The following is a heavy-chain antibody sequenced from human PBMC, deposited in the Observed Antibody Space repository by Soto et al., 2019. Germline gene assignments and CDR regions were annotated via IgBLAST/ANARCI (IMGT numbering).Heavy chain of an antibody. CDR3: TTSNGHLNH. J-gene: IGHJ4*02. D-gene: IGHD3-22*01. Sequence: EVQLVESGGGWVQPGGSLRLSCAASGFTFSVYSMNWVRQAPGKGLDWVSYITGSSDRILFADSVKGRFTVSRDNAKNSLYLQMNSLRDEDTGVYYCTTSNGHLNHWGQGTLVPVSS. CDR2: ITGSSDRI. CDR1: GFTFSVYS. V-gene: IGHV3-48*02.